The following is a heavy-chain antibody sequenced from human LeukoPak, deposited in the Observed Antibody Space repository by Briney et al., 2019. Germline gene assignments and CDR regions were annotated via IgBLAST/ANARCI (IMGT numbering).Heavy chain of an antibody. V-gene: IGHV3-30*18. CDR2: ISYDGSNK. Sequence: GRSLRLSCAASGFTFSSYGMHWVRQAPGKGLEWVAVISYDGSNKYYADSVKGRFTISRDNSKNTLYLQMNSLRAEDTAVYYCANGEFWSGYHMGYNWFDPWGQGTLVTVSS. CDR3: ANGEFWSGYHMGYNWFDP. CDR1: GFTFSSYG. D-gene: IGHD3-3*01. J-gene: IGHJ5*02.